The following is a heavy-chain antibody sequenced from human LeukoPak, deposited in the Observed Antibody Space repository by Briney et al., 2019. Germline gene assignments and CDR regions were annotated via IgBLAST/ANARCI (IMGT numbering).Heavy chain of an antibody. CDR2: IGPTGSDR. J-gene: IGHJ4*02. D-gene: IGHD1-14*01. CDR1: GLTFSTSG. Sequence: GGSLRLSCTASGLTFSTSGFHWVRQAPGKGLEWVASIGPTGSDRYHADSIKGRFTISRENANNFLYLQMNSLRAEDTAVYYCATETNGRHYDYWGQGTLLTVSS. CDR3: ATETNGRHYDY. V-gene: IGHV3-21*06.